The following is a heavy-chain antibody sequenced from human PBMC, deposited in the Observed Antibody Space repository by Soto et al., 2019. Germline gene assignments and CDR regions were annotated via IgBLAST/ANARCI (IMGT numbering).Heavy chain of an antibody. J-gene: IGHJ6*02. CDR3: ARISSYGGNWGHDYYYYGMDV. CDR2: ISAYNGNT. V-gene: IGHV1-18*01. Sequence: ASVKVSCKASGYTFTSYGISWVRQAPGQGLEWMGWISAYNGNTNYAQKLQGRVTMTTDTSTSTAYMELRSLRSDDTAVYYCARISSYGGNWGHDYYYYGMDVWGQGTKVTVSS. D-gene: IGHD5-18*01. CDR1: GYTFTSYG.